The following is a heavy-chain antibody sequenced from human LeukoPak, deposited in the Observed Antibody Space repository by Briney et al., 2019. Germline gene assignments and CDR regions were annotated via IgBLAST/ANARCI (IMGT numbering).Heavy chain of an antibody. J-gene: IGHJ5*02. Sequence: PSETLSLTCTVSGGSISSYYWSWIRQPAGKGLEWIGRIYTSGSTNYNPSLKSRVTLSVDTSKNQFSLKPSSVTAADTAVYYCARDYMRTARKQLIRSAMNWFDPWGQGTLVTVSS. CDR1: GGSISSYY. V-gene: IGHV4-4*07. D-gene: IGHD6-13*01. CDR3: ARDYMRTARKQLIRSAMNWFDP. CDR2: IYTSGST.